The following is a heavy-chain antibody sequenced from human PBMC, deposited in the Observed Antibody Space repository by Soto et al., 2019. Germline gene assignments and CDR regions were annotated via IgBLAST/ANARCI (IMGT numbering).Heavy chain of an antibody. J-gene: IGHJ3*02. Sequence: GASVKVSCKGSGYTFTGYDIHWVRQAPGQGLEWMGWINPNSGGTNYAQKFQGWVTMTRDTSISTAYMELSRLRSDDTAVYYCARDLGSGSYEYRPADAFDIWGQGTMVTVSS. CDR1: GYTFTGYD. CDR2: INPNSGGT. V-gene: IGHV1-2*04. D-gene: IGHD3-10*01. CDR3: ARDLGSGSYEYRPADAFDI.